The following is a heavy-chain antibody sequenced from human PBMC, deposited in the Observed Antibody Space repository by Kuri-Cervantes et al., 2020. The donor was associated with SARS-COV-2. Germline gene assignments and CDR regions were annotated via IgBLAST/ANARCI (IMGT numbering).Heavy chain of an antibody. Sequence: LSLTCAASGFTFDDYAMHWVRQAPGKGLEWVSGISWNSGSIGYADSVKGRFTISRDNAKNSLYLQMNSLRAEDTAVYYCARDVEYYDFWSGYYSPGAFDIWGQGTMVTVSS. CDR2: ISWNSGSI. V-gene: IGHV3-9*01. CDR3: ARDVEYYDFWSGYYSPGAFDI. CDR1: GFTFDDYA. J-gene: IGHJ3*02. D-gene: IGHD3-3*01.